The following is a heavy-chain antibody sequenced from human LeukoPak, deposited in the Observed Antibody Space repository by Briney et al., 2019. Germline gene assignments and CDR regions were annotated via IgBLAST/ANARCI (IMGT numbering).Heavy chain of an antibody. CDR2: INNDGSST. Sequence: GGSLRLSCAASGFTFRSFRTHWVRPAPGKGLVWVSHINNDGSSTTYADSVKGRFTISKDDAKNTVYLQMNSLRVEDTAVYYCAAWGVFDYWGQGTRVTVSS. D-gene: IGHD3-16*01. CDR1: GFTFRSFR. J-gene: IGHJ4*02. CDR3: AAWGVFDY. V-gene: IGHV3-74*01.